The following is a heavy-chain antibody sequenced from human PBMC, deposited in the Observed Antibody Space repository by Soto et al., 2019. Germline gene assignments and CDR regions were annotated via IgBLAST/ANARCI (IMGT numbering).Heavy chain of an antibody. Sequence: QVRLVQSGAEVQKPGASVKVSCKASGYIFTNYYIHWVRQAPGKGLEWMAIINPNGGSTNCAQEFQGRITLTRETSTSKVYMDLSSLSSEDTAVYYCARGLYSGDKWGQGTLVTVSS. CDR3: ARGLYSGDK. CDR2: INPNGGST. J-gene: IGHJ4*02. CDR1: GYIFTNYY. D-gene: IGHD2-21*01. V-gene: IGHV1-46*01.